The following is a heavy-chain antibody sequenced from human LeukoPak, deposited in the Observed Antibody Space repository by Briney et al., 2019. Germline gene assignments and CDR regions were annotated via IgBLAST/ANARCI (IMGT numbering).Heavy chain of an antibody. J-gene: IGHJ4*02. CDR1: GFTFSSYW. D-gene: IGHD3-3*01. V-gene: IGHV3-74*01. Sequence: GGSLRLSCAASGFTFSSYWMHWVRQAPGKGLEWVSTISGSGGSTYYADSVKGRFTISRDNAKNTLYLQMNSLRAEDTAVYYCARSDYTNYWGQGTLVTVSS. CDR3: ARSDYTNY. CDR2: ISGSGGST.